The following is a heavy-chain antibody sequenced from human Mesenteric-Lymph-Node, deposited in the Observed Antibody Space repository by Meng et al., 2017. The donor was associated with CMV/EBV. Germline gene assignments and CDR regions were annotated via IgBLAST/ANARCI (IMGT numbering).Heavy chain of an antibody. V-gene: IGHV4-30-4*08. D-gene: IGHD2-2*01. CDR1: GGSISSGDYY. J-gene: IGHJ4*02. Sequence: SETLSLTCTVSGGSISSGDYYWSWIRQPPGKGLEWIGYIYYSGSTYYNPSLKSRVTISVDTSKNQFSLKLSSVTAADTAVYYCAREGERCSTTCFLGYWGQGTLVTVSS. CDR3: AREGERCSTTCFLGY. CDR2: IYYSGST.